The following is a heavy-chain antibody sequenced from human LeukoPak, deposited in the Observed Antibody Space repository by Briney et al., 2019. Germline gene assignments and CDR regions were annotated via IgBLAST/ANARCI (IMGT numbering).Heavy chain of an antibody. Sequence: GGSLRLSCTASGFTFSGYSMNWIRQAPGKGLEWVSSFGTRSTSIYHAGSVKGRFIISRDNAKNSIHLQMGSLRVEDTAVYYCVRGDGDLFDFWGQGTLVSVSS. CDR1: GFTFSGYS. D-gene: IGHD4-17*01. CDR3: VRGDGDLFDF. CDR2: FGTRSTSI. V-gene: IGHV3-21*04. J-gene: IGHJ4*02.